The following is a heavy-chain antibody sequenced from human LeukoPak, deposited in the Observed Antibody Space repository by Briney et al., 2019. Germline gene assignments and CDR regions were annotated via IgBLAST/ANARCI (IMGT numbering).Heavy chain of an antibody. CDR1: GYTFTSYE. CDR3: ARGHYYDSSGYGPPPDY. Sequence: ASVKVSCKASGYTFTSYEINWVRQATGQGLEWMGWMNPNSGNTGYAQKFQGRVTMTRNTSISTAYMELSSLRSEDTAVYYCARGHYYDSSGYGPPPDYWGQGTLVTVSS. CDR2: MNPNSGNT. D-gene: IGHD3-22*01. V-gene: IGHV1-8*01. J-gene: IGHJ4*02.